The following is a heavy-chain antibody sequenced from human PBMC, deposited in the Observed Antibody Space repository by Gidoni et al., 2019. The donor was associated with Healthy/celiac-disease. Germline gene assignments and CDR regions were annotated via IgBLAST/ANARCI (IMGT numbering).Heavy chain of an antibody. V-gene: IGHV3-21*01. CDR3: ATEWEHGVLNA. D-gene: IGHD1-26*01. CDR1: GFTFSSYS. Sequence: EVQLVESGGGLVKPGGSLRLSCAASGFTFSSYSMNWVRQAPGKGLEWVSSISSSSSYIYYADSVKGRFTISRVNAKNSLYLQMNSLRAEDTAVYYCATEWEHGVLNAWGQGTLVTVSS. CDR2: ISSSSSYI. J-gene: IGHJ4*02.